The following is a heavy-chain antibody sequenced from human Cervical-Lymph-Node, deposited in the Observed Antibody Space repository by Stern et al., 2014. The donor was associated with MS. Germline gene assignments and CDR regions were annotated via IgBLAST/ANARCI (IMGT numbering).Heavy chain of an antibody. Sequence: VQLVESGGGVVQPGRSLRVSCAASGFTFSSYTMHWVRQAPGKGLEWVALISYDGSNKYYADSVKGRFTISRDNSKNTPYLHMNSLRAEDTVVYYCARVDTAMVTLYYYGMDVWGQGTTVTVSS. CDR1: GFTFSSYT. J-gene: IGHJ6*02. CDR2: ISYDGSNK. D-gene: IGHD5-18*01. V-gene: IGHV3-30-3*01. CDR3: ARVDTAMVTLYYYGMDV.